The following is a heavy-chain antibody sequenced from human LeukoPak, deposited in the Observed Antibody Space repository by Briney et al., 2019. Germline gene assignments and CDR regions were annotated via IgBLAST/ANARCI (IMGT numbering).Heavy chain of an antibody. CDR1: GGAITSHY. J-gene: IGHJ6*03. Sequence: SETLSLTCTVSGGAITSHYWTWIRQSPVKGLEWIGDISNSGSTSYNPSLKSRVTISIDTSKNQFSLKLSSVTAADTAVYYCGRAALVGYFSYYYMDVWGKGTTVTVSS. D-gene: IGHD2-15*01. CDR3: GRAALVGYFSYYYMDV. V-gene: IGHV4-59*11. CDR2: ISNSGST.